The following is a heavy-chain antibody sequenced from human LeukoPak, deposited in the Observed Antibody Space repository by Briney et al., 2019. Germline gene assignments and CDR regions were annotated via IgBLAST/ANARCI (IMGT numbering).Heavy chain of an antibody. V-gene: IGHV3-30-3*01. CDR2: ISYDGSNK. Sequence: PGGSLRLSCAASGFTFSSYAMHWVRQAPGKGLEWVAVISYDGSNKYYADSVKGRFTISRDNSKNTLYLQMNSLRAEDMAVYYCARDLLANFDYWGQGTLVTVSS. D-gene: IGHD2-15*01. CDR1: GFTFSSYA. CDR3: ARDLLANFDY. J-gene: IGHJ4*02.